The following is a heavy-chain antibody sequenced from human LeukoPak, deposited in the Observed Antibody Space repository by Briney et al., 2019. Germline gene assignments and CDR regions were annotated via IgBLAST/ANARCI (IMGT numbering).Heavy chain of an antibody. CDR1: GFTFSSYG. CDR3: ARANYYDNSGYSRGAFDI. D-gene: IGHD3-22*01. Sequence: GGSLRLSCAASGFTFSSYGMHWVRQAPGKGLEWVAFIRYDGSNKYYADSVKGRFTISRDNSKNTLYLQMNSLRAEDTAVYSCARANYYDNSGYSRGAFDIWGQGTVVTVSS. V-gene: IGHV3-30*02. CDR2: IRYDGSNK. J-gene: IGHJ3*02.